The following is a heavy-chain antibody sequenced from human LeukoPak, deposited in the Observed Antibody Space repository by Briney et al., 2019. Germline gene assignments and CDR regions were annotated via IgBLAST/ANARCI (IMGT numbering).Heavy chain of an antibody. CDR3: ARAQYSSSSHAFDI. CDR1: GFTFSSYS. V-gene: IGHV3-48*01. D-gene: IGHD6-13*01. J-gene: IGHJ3*02. CDR2: ISSSSSTI. Sequence: GGSLRLSCAASGFTFSSYSMNWVRQAPGKGLEWVSYISSSSSTIYYADSVKGRFTISRDNAKNSLYLRMNSLRAEDTAVYYCARAQYSSSSHAFDIWGQGTMVTVSS.